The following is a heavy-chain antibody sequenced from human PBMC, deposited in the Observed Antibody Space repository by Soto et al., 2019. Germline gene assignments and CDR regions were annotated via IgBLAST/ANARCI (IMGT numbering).Heavy chain of an antibody. V-gene: IGHV3-21*01. D-gene: IGHD6-19*01. J-gene: IGHJ4*02. CDR2: ISSSSSYI. CDR3: ARDVRGSAWYLGFDS. Sequence: GGSLRLSCAASGFTFSSYSMNWVRQAPGKGLEWVSSISSSSSYIYYADSVKGRFTISKNSLYLQMNSLRAEDTAVYYCARDVRGSAWYLGFDSWGQGTLVTV. CDR1: GFTFSSYS.